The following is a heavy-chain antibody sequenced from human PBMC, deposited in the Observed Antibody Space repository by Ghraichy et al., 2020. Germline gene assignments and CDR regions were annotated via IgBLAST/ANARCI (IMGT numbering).Heavy chain of an antibody. D-gene: IGHD6-19*01. Sequence: ASVKVSCKASGYTFTGYYMHWVRQAPGQGLEWMGWINPNSGGTNYAQKFQGRVTMTRDTSISTAYMELSRLRSDDTAVYYCARDLNRAVRSDSSGWYWFDPWGQGTLVTVSS. J-gene: IGHJ5*02. CDR1: GYTFTGYY. CDR3: ARDLNRAVRSDSSGWYWFDP. CDR2: INPNSGGT. V-gene: IGHV1-2*02.